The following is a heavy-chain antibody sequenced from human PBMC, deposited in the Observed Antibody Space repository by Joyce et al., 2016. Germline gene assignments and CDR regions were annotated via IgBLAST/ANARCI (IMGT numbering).Heavy chain of an antibody. J-gene: IGHJ4*02. D-gene: IGHD2-2*01. CDR2: ISYDGSNK. CDR1: GFIFSSYG. CDR3: AKDDCSSASCYFDY. Sequence: QVQLVESGGGVVQPGRSLRLSCAASGFIFSSYGMHWVRQAPEKGLEWVAIISYDGSNKYYADSVKGRFTISRDNSKNTLYLQMNSLRAEDTAVYYCAKDDCSSASCYFDYWGQGTLVTVSS. V-gene: IGHV3-30*18.